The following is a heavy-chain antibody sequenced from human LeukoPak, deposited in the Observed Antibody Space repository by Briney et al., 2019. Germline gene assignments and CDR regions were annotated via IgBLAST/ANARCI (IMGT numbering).Heavy chain of an antibody. V-gene: IGHV4-4*07. CDR3: ARAEGNSWSFYMDV. Sequence: SETLSLTCTVSGDSISSYYWSWIRQPAGKGLEWIGRFYTTGNTNYNPSLKSRVTISVDKSKNQLSLKLSSVTAADTAVYYCARAEGNSWSFYMDVWGKGTTVTVSS. CDR1: GDSISSYY. D-gene: IGHD6-13*01. CDR2: FYTTGNT. J-gene: IGHJ6*03.